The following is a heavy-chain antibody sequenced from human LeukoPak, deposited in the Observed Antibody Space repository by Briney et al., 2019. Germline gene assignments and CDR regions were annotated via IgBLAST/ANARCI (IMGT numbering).Heavy chain of an antibody. CDR3: ARGQGTATTH. D-gene: IGHD4-17*01. CDR1: GGSISSYY. J-gene: IGHJ4*02. Sequence: SETLSLTCTVSGGSISSYYWTWIRQPPGKGLEWIGYIYYTGSTNYNPSLKSRVTISVDTSKNQFSLKLSSVTAADTAVYYCARGQGTATTHWGQGTLVTVSS. CDR2: IYYTGST. V-gene: IGHV4-59*12.